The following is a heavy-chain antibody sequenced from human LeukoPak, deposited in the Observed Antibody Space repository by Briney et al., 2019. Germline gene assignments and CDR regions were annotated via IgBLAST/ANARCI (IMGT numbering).Heavy chain of an antibody. CDR3: ARDSGGYSSSIYDY. CDR2: ISSSSNTI. Sequence: PGGNLRLSCAASGFTFSDYYMTWIRQAPGKGLEWVSYISSSSNTIKYADSVKGRFSVSRDNAKNSLYLQMNSLRTEDTAVYYCARDSGGYSSSIYDYWGQGTLVTVSS. V-gene: IGHV3-11*01. CDR1: GFTFSDYY. D-gene: IGHD6-13*01. J-gene: IGHJ4*02.